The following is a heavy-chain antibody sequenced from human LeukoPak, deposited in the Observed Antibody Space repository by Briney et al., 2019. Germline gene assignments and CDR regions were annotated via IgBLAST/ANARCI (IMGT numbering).Heavy chain of an antibody. CDR1: GYSISSGHY. Sequence: SETLSLTCTVSGYSISSGHYWGWIRPPPGKGLEWIGSMYHSGSTYYNPPLKSRVTISEDTSKNQFPLKLRSVTAADTAVYYCARGPRFGELLWHWFDPWGRGTLVTVSS. J-gene: IGHJ5*02. V-gene: IGHV4-38-2*02. CDR2: MYHSGST. D-gene: IGHD3-10*01. CDR3: ARGPRFGELLWHWFDP.